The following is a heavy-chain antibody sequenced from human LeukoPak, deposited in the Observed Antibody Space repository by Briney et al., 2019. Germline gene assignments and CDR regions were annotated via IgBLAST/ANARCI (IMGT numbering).Heavy chain of an antibody. Sequence: GGSLRLSCAASGFTFSSYVMSWVRQAPGKGLEWVSGISGSGGSTNYADSVKGRFTISRDNSKSTLYLQMNSLRAEDMAVYYCAKGPGYYYFDYWGQGTLVTVSS. CDR3: AKGPGYYYFDY. V-gene: IGHV3-23*01. D-gene: IGHD3-22*01. CDR2: ISGSGGST. J-gene: IGHJ4*02. CDR1: GFTFSSYV.